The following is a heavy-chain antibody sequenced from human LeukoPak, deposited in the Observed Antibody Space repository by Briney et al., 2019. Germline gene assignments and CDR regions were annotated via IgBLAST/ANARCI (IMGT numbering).Heavy chain of an antibody. CDR1: GLTFSDYY. D-gene: IGHD2-2*01. CDR3: ARVPLVVVPAAVYYYYYGMDV. J-gene: IGHJ6*02. CDR2: ISSSGSTI. Sequence: GGSLRLSCAASGLTFSDYYMSWIRQAPGKGLEWVSYISSSGSTIYYADSVKGRFTISRDNAKNSLYLQMNSLRAEDTAVYYCARVPLVVVPAAVYYYYYGMDVWGQGTTVTVSS. V-gene: IGHV3-11*01.